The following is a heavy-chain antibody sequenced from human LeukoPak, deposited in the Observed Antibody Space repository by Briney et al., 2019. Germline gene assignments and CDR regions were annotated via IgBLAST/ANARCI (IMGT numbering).Heavy chain of an antibody. CDR2: ISGSGGST. CDR3: AKEWELLFQHIDY. V-gene: IGHV3-23*01. Sequence: GGSLRLSCAASGFTFSSYAMSWVRQAPGKGLEWVSAISGSGGSTYCADSVKGRFTISRDNSKNTLYLQMNSLRAEDTAAYYCAKEWELLFQHIDYWGQGTLVTVSS. D-gene: IGHD3-10*01. CDR1: GFTFSSYA. J-gene: IGHJ4*02.